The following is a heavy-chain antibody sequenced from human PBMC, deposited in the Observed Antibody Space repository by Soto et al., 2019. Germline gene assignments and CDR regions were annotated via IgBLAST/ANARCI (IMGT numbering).Heavy chain of an antibody. CDR2: TYYRSKWYN. J-gene: IGHJ4*02. CDR1: GASVTSNTAA. Sequence: SQTLSLTYAISGASVTSNTAAWNWIRQSPSRGLEWLGRTYYRSKWYNDYAVSVKSRITINPDTSKNQFSLQLNSVTPEDTAVYYCASSIAARPEAFDYWGEGTLVTVS. CDR3: ASSIAARPEAFDY. D-gene: IGHD6-6*01. V-gene: IGHV6-1*01.